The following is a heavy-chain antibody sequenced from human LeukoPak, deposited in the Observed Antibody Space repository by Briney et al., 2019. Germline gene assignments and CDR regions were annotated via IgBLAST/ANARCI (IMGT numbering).Heavy chain of an antibody. D-gene: IGHD6-13*01. J-gene: IGHJ4*02. Sequence: PGGSLRLSCAVSGFNFSSYGIHWVRQAPGKGLVWVSLINTDGSATTYGDSAKGRFTVSRDNDKNTLFLDMNSLRVEDTAVYYCAIATAATAGIYYWGQGTLVTVSS. V-gene: IGHV3-74*01. CDR1: GFNFSSYG. CDR3: AIATAATAGIYY. CDR2: INTDGSAT.